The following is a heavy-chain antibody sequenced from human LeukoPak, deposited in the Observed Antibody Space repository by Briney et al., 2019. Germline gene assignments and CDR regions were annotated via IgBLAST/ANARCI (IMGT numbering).Heavy chain of an antibody. CDR1: GGSISSYY. V-gene: IGHV4-4*07. J-gene: IGHJ6*02. CDR2: IYTSGST. CDR3: ARDLGTYDSSGGYYYYGMDV. D-gene: IGHD3-22*01. Sequence: SETLSLTCTVSGGSISSYYWSWIRQPAGKGLEWIGRIYTSGSTNYNPSLKSRVTMSVDTSKNQFSLKLSSVTAADTAVYYCARDLGTYDSSGGYYYYGMDVWGQGTTVTVSS.